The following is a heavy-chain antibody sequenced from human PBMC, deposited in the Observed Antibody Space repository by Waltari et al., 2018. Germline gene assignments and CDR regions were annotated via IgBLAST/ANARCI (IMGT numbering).Heavy chain of an antibody. CDR3: VRSYTASPMDV. D-gene: IGHD2-2*02. J-gene: IGHJ6*02. V-gene: IGHV3-72*01. Sequence: EVQVVASGGDLVQPGGSRRLPCAGPGFTSSGHSIDWVRQAPGKGLEWLGLTRNKENSYSTVYAASVKGRFTISRDDSKNLAYLQMNSLGIDDTAIYYCVRSYTASPMDVWGQGTTVTVSS. CDR2: TRNKENSYST. CDR1: GFTSSGHS.